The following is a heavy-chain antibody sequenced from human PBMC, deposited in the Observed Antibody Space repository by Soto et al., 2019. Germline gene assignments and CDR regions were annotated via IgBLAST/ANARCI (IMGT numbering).Heavy chain of an antibody. V-gene: IGHV4-4*07. D-gene: IGHD3-22*01. J-gene: IGHJ4*02. CDR3: ASSGHYDSSGYLHY. Sequence: SETLSLTCTVSGDSITSYYWSWLRQPAGKRLEWIGRLYTSGSTNYNPSLKSRVTMSVDTSKNQFSLKLTSVTAADTAVYYCASSGHYDSSGYLHYWGQGTLVTVSS. CDR2: LYTSGST. CDR1: GDSITSYY.